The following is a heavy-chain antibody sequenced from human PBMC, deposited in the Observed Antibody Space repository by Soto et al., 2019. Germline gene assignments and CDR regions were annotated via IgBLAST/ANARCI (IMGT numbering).Heavy chain of an antibody. V-gene: IGHV3-11*01. CDR3: AKSHSSIPMVFNYYYGMDV. D-gene: IGHD6-13*01. J-gene: IGHJ6*02. Sequence: GGSLRLSCAGSGFTFRDYYMGWIRQAPGKVLEWVSYISSSGSTTYYAASVKGRFTISRDNSKNTLYLQMNSLRAEDTAVYYCAKSHSSIPMVFNYYYGMDVWGQGTTVNVSS. CDR1: GFTFRDYY. CDR2: ISSSGSTT.